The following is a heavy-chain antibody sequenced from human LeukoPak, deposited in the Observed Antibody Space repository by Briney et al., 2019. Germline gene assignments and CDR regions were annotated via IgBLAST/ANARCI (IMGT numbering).Heavy chain of an antibody. CDR3: ARHGRFVVVPAAISRFDP. D-gene: IGHD2-2*01. J-gene: IGHJ5*02. Sequence: PSETLSLTCAVYGGSFSGYYWSWIRQPPGKGLEWIGEINHSGSTNYNPSLKSRVTISVDTSKNQFSLKLSSVTAADTAVYYCARHGRFVVVPAAISRFDPWGQGTLVTVSS. V-gene: IGHV4-34*01. CDR2: INHSGST. CDR1: GGSFSGYY.